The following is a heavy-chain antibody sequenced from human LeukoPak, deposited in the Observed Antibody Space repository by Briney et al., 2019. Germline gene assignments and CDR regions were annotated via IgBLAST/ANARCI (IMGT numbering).Heavy chain of an antibody. V-gene: IGHV4-39*01. CDR3: ARHVSSGCDYYYGLDV. CDR1: GDSISSEGVY. CDR2: IYYTGST. D-gene: IGHD3-22*01. J-gene: IGHJ6*02. Sequence: SETPSLTCTVSGDSISSEGVYWTWTRQPPGKGLGWIGSIYYTGSTYYSLSFRSRITISVDTSKNHFSLRVNSLTSADTAVYYCARHVSSGCDYYYGLDVWGQGTAFSVSS.